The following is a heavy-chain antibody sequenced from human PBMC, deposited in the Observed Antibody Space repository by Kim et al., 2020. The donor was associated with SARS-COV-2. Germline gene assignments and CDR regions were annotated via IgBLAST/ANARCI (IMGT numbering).Heavy chain of an antibody. CDR1: GFTFSSYG. D-gene: IGHD3-10*01. Sequence: GGSLRLSCAASGFTFSSYGMHWVSQAPGKGLEWVAVISYDGSNKYYADSVKGRFTISRDNSKNTLYLQMNSLRAEDTAVYYCARAVLLWFGELWAFDYWG. J-gene: IGHJ4*01. CDR2: ISYDGSNK. V-gene: IGHV3-33*05. CDR3: ARAVLLWFGELWAFDY.